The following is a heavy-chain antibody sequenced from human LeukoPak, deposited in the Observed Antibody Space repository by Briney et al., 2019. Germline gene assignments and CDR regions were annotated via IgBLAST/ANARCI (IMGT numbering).Heavy chain of an antibody. Sequence: LAGGSLRLSCAASGFTFSSYETNWVRQAPGKGLEWVSYISYSGSNMYYADSVKGRFTISRDNTKNSLYLQMNSLRAEDTAVYYCERVEGIIDYCGQGTLVTVSS. CDR3: ERVEGIIDY. CDR2: ISYSGSNM. CDR1: GFTFSSYE. J-gene: IGHJ4*02. D-gene: IGHD3-10*01. V-gene: IGHV3-48*03.